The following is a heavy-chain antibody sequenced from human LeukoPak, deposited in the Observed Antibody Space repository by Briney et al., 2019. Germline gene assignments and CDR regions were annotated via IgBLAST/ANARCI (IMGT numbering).Heavy chain of an antibody. CDR3: ARIIYGSGSPVDY. CDR2: ISSSSYI. D-gene: IGHD3-10*01. J-gene: IGHJ4*02. CDR1: GFTFSNYS. Sequence: GGSLRLSCAASGFTFSNYSMNWVRQAPGKGLEWVSSISSSSYIYYADSVKGRFTISRDNAKNSLYLQMNSLRAEDTAVYYCARIIYGSGSPVDYWGQGTLVTVSS. V-gene: IGHV3-21*01.